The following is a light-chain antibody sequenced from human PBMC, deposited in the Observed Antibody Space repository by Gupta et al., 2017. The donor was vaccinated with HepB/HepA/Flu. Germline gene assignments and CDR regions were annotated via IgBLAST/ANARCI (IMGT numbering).Light chain of an antibody. CDR3: QQYYNLPLT. J-gene: IGKJ4*01. Sequence: DIQMTQSPSSLSASVGDRVTITCQASQDISNYLNWYQQKPGKAPKLLIYDASNLATGVPSRFSGSGSGTDFTFTISSLQPEDIATYYCQQYYNLPLTFGGGTKVDIK. CDR1: QDISNY. V-gene: IGKV1-33*01. CDR2: DAS.